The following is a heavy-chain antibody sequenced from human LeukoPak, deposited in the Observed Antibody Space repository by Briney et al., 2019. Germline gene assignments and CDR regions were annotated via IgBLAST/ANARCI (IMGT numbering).Heavy chain of an antibody. CDR2: ISGSGGST. D-gene: IGHD3/OR15-3a*01. Sequence: PGGSLRLSCAASGFTFSSYAMSWVRQAPGKGLEWVSAISGSGGSTYYADSVKGRFTISRDNSKNTLYLQMNSLRAEDTAVYYCARFVPGDWDYYYMDVWGKGTTVTVSS. CDR3: ARFVPGDWDYYYMDV. V-gene: IGHV3-23*01. CDR1: GFTFSSYA. J-gene: IGHJ6*03.